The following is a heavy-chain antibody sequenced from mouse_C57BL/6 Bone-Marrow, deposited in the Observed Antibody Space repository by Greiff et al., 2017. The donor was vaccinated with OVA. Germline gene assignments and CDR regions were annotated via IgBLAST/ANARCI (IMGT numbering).Heavy chain of an antibody. D-gene: IGHD2-1*01. Sequence: EVKVEESGGGLVKPGGSLKLSCAASGFTFSNYAMSWVRPTPEKRLEWVATISDGGSYTYYPDNVKGRFTISRDNAKNNLYLQMSHLKSEDTAMYYCAGYANSYAMDYWGQGTSVTVSS. CDR2: ISDGGSYT. CDR3: AGYANSYAMDY. V-gene: IGHV5-4*03. J-gene: IGHJ4*01. CDR1: GFTFSNYA.